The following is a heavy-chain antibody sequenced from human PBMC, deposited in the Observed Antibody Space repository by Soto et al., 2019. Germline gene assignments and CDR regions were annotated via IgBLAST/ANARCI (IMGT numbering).Heavy chain of an antibody. CDR2: ISSSGSTI. D-gene: IGHD3-22*01. V-gene: IGHV3-48*03. CDR1: GFTFSSFE. J-gene: IGHJ5*02. CDR3: ARGGADRNYYDRRWFDP. Sequence: GGSLRLSCAASGFTFSSFEMNWVRQAPGKGPEWVSYISSSGSTIYYADSVKGRFTISRDNAKNSLYLQMNSLRAEDTAVYYCARGGADRNYYDRRWFDPWGQGTLVTVSS.